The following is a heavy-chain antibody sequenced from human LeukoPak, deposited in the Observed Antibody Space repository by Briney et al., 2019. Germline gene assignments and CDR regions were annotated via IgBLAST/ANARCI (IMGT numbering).Heavy chain of an antibody. V-gene: IGHV4-61*05. J-gene: IGHJ4*02. Sequence: SETLSLTCTVSGGSIKSSSYYWGWIRQPPGKGPEWIGYIYYSGSTNYNPSLKSRVTISVDTSKNQFSLKMNSVTAADTAVYYCARLASSGWSHCDYWGQGTLVTVSS. CDR3: ARLASSGWSHCDY. D-gene: IGHD6-19*01. CDR1: GGSIKSSSYY. CDR2: IYYSGST.